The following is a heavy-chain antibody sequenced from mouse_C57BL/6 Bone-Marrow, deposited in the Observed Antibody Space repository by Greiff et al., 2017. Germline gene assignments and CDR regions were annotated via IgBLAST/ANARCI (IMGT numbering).Heavy chain of an antibody. CDR1: GYTFTSYG. Sequence: QVQLQQSGAELARPGASVKLSCKASGYTFTSYGISWVKQRTGQGLEWIGEIYPRSGNTYYNEKFKGNATLTADKSSSTAYMELRSLTSEDSAVYFCAAYDHYYGSSYPSDYWGQGTTLTVSS. D-gene: IGHD1-1*01. V-gene: IGHV1-81*01. J-gene: IGHJ2*01. CDR2: IYPRSGNT. CDR3: AAYDHYYGSSYPSDY.